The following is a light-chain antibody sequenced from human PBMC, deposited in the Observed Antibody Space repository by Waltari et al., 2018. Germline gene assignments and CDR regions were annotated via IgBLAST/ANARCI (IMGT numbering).Light chain of an antibody. J-gene: IGKJ5*01. CDR2: AAS. Sequence: DIQMTQSPSSLSASVGDSVTITCRASQGINNYLAWFQQKPGKAPKSLIYAASHLQRGVPSRFSGSGSGSDFTLTIGGLQPEDSATYYCQQYINKPFTFGRGTRLEI. V-gene: IGKV1-16*01. CDR3: QQYINKPFT. CDR1: QGINNY.